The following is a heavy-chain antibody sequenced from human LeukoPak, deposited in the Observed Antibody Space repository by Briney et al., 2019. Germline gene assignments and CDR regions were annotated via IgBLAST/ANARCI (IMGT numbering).Heavy chain of an antibody. J-gene: IGHJ3*02. CDR3: AKDSPSYYYDSSGKDAFDI. CDR2: IYHSGST. V-gene: IGHV4-4*02. Sequence: PSETLSLTCAVSGGSISSSNWWSWVRQPPGKGLEWIGEIYHSGSTNYNPSLKSRVTISVDKSKNQFSLKLSPVTAADTAVYYCAKDSPSYYYDSSGKDAFDIWGQGTMVTVSS. CDR1: GGSISSSNW. D-gene: IGHD3-22*01.